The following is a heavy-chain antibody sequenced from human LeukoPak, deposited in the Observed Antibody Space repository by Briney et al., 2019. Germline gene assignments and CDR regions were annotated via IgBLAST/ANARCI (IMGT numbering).Heavy chain of an antibody. CDR1: GYTFTGYY. D-gene: IGHD4-23*01. V-gene: IGHV1-2*02. CDR2: INPNSGGT. CDR3: ARDTSVGLYYYMDV. J-gene: IGHJ6*03. Sequence: ASVTVSCKASGYTFTGYYMHWVRQAPGQGLEWMGWINPNSGGTNYAQKFQGRVTMTRDTSISTAYMELSRLRSDDTAVYYCARDTSVGLYYYMDVWGKGTTVTVSS.